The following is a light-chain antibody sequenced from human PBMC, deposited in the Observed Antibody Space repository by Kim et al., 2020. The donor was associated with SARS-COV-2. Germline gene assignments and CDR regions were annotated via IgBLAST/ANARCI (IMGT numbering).Light chain of an antibody. CDR1: QSVSSN. CDR3: IHDNSGPPAT. CDR2: AAS. V-gene: IGKV3D-15*01. Sequence: EIVLTQSPATLSVSPGERATLSCRASQSVSSNLAWYQQKPGQAPRLLIYAASNRATGIPARFSGSGSGTEFTLIISSLQSEDFALYYFIHDNSGPPATFGQGTTVDIK. J-gene: IGKJ1*01.